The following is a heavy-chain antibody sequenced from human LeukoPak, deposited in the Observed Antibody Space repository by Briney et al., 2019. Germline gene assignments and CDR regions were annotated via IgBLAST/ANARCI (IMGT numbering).Heavy chain of an antibody. Sequence: SETLSLTCTVSRGTIGSINYCWAGIRQPPGKGLEWIGTIYYSGSTYYNPSLKSRVTLSTGTSETQFSLTLTSVPAAETAVYYCARQQTYYYGWGPQLLSWFDPWGQGTLVTVSS. CDR2: IYYSGST. D-gene: IGHD3-10*01. J-gene: IGHJ5*02. CDR1: RGTIGSINYC. V-gene: IGHV4-39*01. CDR3: ARQQTYYYGWGPQLLSWFDP.